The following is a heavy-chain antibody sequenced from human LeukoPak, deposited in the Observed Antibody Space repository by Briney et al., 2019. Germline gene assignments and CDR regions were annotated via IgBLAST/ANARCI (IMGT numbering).Heavy chain of an antibody. CDR2: ISYDGSNK. D-gene: IGHD2-2*01. Sequence: PGRSLRLSCAPSGFTFSIYGMHWVRQAPGKGLEWVAVISYDGSNKYYADSVKGRFTISRDNSKYTLYLQMNSLRGEDTAVYYCAKDSHCSSTRCYGGLKYWGQGNLVTVS. CDR1: GFTFSIYG. V-gene: IGHV3-30*18. J-gene: IGHJ4*02. CDR3: AKDSHCSSTRCYGGLKY.